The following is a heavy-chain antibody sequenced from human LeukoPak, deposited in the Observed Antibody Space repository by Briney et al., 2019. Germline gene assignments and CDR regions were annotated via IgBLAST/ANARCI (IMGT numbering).Heavy chain of an antibody. J-gene: IGHJ3*02. CDR1: GGSISGYY. V-gene: IGHV4-59*08. CDR2: IHYTGRA. CDR3: ARHKALHKGDAFDI. Sequence: PSETLSLTCTVSGGSISGYYWIWIRQPPGKGLEWIAYIHYTGRANYSPSFKSRATISVDTSKNQFSLRLSSVTTADTGVYYCARHKALHKGDAFDIWGQGTMVTVSS.